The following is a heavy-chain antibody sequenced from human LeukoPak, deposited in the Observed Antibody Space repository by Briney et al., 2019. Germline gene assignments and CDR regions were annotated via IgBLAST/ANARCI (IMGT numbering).Heavy chain of an antibody. CDR1: GFTFSSYS. CDR2: ISSSSSNI. J-gene: IGHJ5*02. D-gene: IGHD2-2*01. CDR3: ARAHCSSTSCSRFDP. Sequence: PGGSLRLSCAASGFTFSSYSMNWIRQAPGKGLEWVSSISSSSSNIYYADSVKGRFTISRDNAKNSLYLQMNSLRAEDTAVYYCARAHCSSTSCSRFDPWGQGTLVTVSS. V-gene: IGHV3-21*01.